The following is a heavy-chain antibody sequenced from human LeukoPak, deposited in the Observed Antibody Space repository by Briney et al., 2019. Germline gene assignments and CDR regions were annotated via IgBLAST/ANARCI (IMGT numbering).Heavy chain of an antibody. V-gene: IGHV3-20*04. Sequence: GGSLRLSCAASGFTFDDYGMSWVRQAPGKGLEWDSGINWNGGSTGYADSVKGRFTISRDNAKNSLYLQMNSLRAEDTALYYCARREHYYDSSGFYGDNYYYYMDVWGKGTTVTVSS. CDR2: INWNGGST. J-gene: IGHJ6*03. D-gene: IGHD3-22*01. CDR1: GFTFDDYG. CDR3: ARREHYYDSSGFYGDNYYYYMDV.